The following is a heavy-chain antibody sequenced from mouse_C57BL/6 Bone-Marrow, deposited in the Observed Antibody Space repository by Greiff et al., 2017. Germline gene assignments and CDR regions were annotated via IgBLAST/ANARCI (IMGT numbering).Heavy chain of an antibody. CDR2: ISYDGSN. V-gene: IGHV3-6*01. D-gene: IGHD1-1*01. J-gene: IGHJ4*01. CDR1: GYSITSGYY. CDR3: ARGYGSRGYAMDY. Sequence: VQLKESGPGLVKPSQSLSLTCSVTGYSITSGYYWNWIRQFPGNKLEWMGYISYDGSNNYNPSLKNRISITRDTSKNQFFLKLNSVTTEDTATYYCARGYGSRGYAMDYWGQGTSVTVSS.